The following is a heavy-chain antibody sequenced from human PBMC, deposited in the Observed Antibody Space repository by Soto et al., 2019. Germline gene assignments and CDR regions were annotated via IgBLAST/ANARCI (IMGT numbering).Heavy chain of an antibody. CDR3: ARDGWASNYVFFAY. Sequence: GGSLRLSCAASGFTFNDYYMSWIRQAPGKGLEWVSYISNSGTTIYYADSVKGRFTISRDNAKNSLYLQMNSLRADDTAVYFCARDGWASNYVFFAYWGQGSLVTVSS. D-gene: IGHD3-10*02. J-gene: IGHJ4*02. CDR2: ISNSGTTI. CDR1: GFTFNDYY. V-gene: IGHV3-11*01.